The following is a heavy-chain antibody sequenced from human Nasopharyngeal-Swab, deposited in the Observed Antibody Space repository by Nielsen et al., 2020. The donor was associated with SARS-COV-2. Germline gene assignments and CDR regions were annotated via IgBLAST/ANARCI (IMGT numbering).Heavy chain of an antibody. CDR2: ISYDGSNK. CDR1: GFTFSSYA. V-gene: IGHV3-30*04. D-gene: IGHD3-16*01. J-gene: IGHJ2*01. Sequence: GESLKISCAASGFTFSSYAMHGVRQAPGKGLEWVAVISYDGSNKYYADSVKGRFTISRDNSKNTLYLQMNSLRAEDTAVYYCARGGSDLWGRGTLVTVSS. CDR3: ARGGSDL.